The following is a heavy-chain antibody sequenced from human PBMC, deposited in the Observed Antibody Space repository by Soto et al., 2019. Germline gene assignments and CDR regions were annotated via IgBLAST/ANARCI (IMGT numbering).Heavy chain of an antibody. CDR3: ARDTTTAGTVNGFDP. V-gene: IGHV4-4*07. J-gene: IGHJ5*02. CDR1: GGSISSDY. CDR2: AYTSGYS. D-gene: IGHD6-13*01. Sequence: VQLQESGPGLVKPSETLSLICTVSGGSISSDYLSWIRQPAGKGLEWIGRAYTSGYSNSYPSLKSRVTMSVDTSKQPFSLNLSSVTAADTAVYYCARDTTTAGTVNGFDPWGQGTLVTVSS.